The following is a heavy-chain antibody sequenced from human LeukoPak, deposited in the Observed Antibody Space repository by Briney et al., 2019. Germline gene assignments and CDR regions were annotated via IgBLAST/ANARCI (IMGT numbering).Heavy chain of an antibody. CDR1: GASISSGGYS. CDR2: IYYSGST. Sequence: PSETLSLTCAVSGASISSGGYSWSWIRQPPGKGLEWIGYIYYSGSTYYNPSLKSRVTISVDTSKNQFSLKLSSVTAADTAVYYCASLRKRGGAFDLWGQGKVVTVSS. CDR3: ASLRKRGGAFDL. J-gene: IGHJ3*01. V-gene: IGHV4-30-4*07.